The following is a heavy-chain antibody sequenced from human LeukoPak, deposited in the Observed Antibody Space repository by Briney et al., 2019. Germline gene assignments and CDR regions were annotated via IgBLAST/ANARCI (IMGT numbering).Heavy chain of an antibody. J-gene: IGHJ4*02. CDR1: GGTFSSYA. CDR3: ASAMRDGYNSFSGFDY. CDR2: IIPIFGTA. D-gene: IGHD5-24*01. V-gene: IGHV1-69*01. Sequence: SVKVSCKASGGTFSSYAISWVRQAPGQGLEWMGGIIPIFGTANYAQKFQGRVTITADESTSTAYMELSSLRSEDMAVYYCASAMRDGYNSFSGFDYWGQGTLVTVSS.